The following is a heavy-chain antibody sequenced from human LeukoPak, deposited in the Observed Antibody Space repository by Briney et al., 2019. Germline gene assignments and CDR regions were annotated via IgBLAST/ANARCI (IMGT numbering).Heavy chain of an antibody. CDR3: ASHFSTTGTYFDY. CDR2: IYYSGST. CDR1: GGSTSSDY. V-gene: IGHV4-59*08. J-gene: IGHJ4*02. Sequence: SETLSLTCTVSGGSTSSDYWSWIRQPPGKGLEWIGYIYYSGSTNYNPSLKSRVTISVDTSKNQFSLKLSSVTAADTAVYYCASHFSTTGTYFDYWGQGTLVTVSS. D-gene: IGHD1-1*01.